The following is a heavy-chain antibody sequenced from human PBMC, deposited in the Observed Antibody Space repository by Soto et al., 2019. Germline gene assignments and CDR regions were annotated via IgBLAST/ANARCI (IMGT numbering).Heavy chain of an antibody. J-gene: IGHJ2*01. D-gene: IGHD3-10*01. CDR3: AGGSGWYFDL. CDR1: GGSISSSSYY. CDR2: IYYSGST. Sequence: QLQLQESGPGLVKPSETLSLTCTVSGGSISSSSYYWGWIRQPPGQGLEWIGSIYYSGSTYYNPSLKSRVTISVDTSKNQFSLKLSSVTAADTAVYYCAGGSGWYFDLWGRGTLVTVSS. V-gene: IGHV4-39*01.